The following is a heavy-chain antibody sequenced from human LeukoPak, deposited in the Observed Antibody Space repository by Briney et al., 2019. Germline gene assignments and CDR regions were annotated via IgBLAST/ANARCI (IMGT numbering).Heavy chain of an antibody. CDR2: IKQDGSEK. Sequence: GGSLRLSCAAAGFTFRGYWMSLVRQAPGRGLEWVSNIKQDGSEKYYVDSVRSRVTLSRDNTKNSLYLQMNRLSREDTAVYYCERDNLGHTYGHALDYWGQGTLVTVSS. J-gene: IGHJ4*02. CDR1: GFTFRGYW. D-gene: IGHD7-27*01. V-gene: IGHV3-7*01. CDR3: ERDNLGHTYGHALDY.